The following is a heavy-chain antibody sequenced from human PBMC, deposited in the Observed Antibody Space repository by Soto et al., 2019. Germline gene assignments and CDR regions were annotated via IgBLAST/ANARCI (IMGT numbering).Heavy chain of an antibody. J-gene: IGHJ5*02. CDR3: ARRPITMIVDAQNWFDP. D-gene: IGHD3-22*01. Sequence: GESLKISCKGSGYSFTSYWIGWVRQMPGKGLEWMGIIYPGDSDTRYSPSFQGQVTISADKSISTAYLQWSSLKASDTAMYYCARRPITMIVDAQNWFDPWASEPWSPSHQ. V-gene: IGHV5-51*01. CDR2: IYPGDSDT. CDR1: GYSFTSYW.